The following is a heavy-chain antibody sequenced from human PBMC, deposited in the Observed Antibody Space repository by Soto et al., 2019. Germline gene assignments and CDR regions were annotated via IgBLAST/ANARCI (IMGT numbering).Heavy chain of an antibody. CDR1: GCSISSYY. V-gene: IGHV4-59*01. CDR3: ARVVISRERLRSLQSSSWPNVYYYSYYMDA. D-gene: IGHD6-13*01. J-gene: IGHJ6*03. CDR2: IYYSGST. Sequence: SETLSLTCTVSGCSISSYYWRWLRQPPGKGLEWIGDIYYSGSTNYNPALKSRVTISVDTYKIAFSLKLSSVTAADTAVYYCARVVISRERLRSLQSSSWPNVYYYSYYMDAWGKGTTVTVS.